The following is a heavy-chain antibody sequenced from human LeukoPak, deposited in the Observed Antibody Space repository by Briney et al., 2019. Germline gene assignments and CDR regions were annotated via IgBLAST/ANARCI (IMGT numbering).Heavy chain of an antibody. J-gene: IGHJ4*02. D-gene: IGHD6-13*01. V-gene: IGHV4-59*01. CDR3: ARSGGLIAAAGTPHFDY. CDR1: GGSISSYY. CDR2: IYYSGST. Sequence: SETLSLTCTVSGGSISSYYWSWIRQPPGKGLEWIGYIYYSGSTNYNPSLKSRVTISVDTSKNQFSLKLGSVTAADTAVYYCARSGGLIAAAGTPHFDYWGQGTLVTVSS.